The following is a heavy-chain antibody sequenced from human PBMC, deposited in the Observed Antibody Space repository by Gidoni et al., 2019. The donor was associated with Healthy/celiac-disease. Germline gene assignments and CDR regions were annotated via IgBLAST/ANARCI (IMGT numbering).Heavy chain of an antibody. CDR3: ARVVVGATGWFDP. CDR1: GFPFSSYW. D-gene: IGHD1-26*01. Sequence: EVPLVESGGGLVQPGGSLRLSCAASGFPFSSYWMSWVRQAPGKGLEWVANIKQDGSEKYYVDSVKGRCTISRDNAKNSLYLQMNSLRAEDTAVYYCARVVVGATGWFDPWGQGTLVTVSS. J-gene: IGHJ5*02. CDR2: IKQDGSEK. V-gene: IGHV3-7*01.